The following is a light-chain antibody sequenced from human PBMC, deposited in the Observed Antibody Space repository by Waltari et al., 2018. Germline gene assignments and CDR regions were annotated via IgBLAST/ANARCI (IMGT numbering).Light chain of an antibody. CDR2: GAS. Sequence: EIVLTQSPGTLSLSPGERATLSCKVSQSVGSSYLAWYQQKPGQAPRLLIYGASRRATGIPDRFSGSGSGTDFTLTISRLEPEDFAVYYCQQYGSSYAFGQGTKLEIK. CDR3: QQYGSSYA. V-gene: IGKV3-20*01. CDR1: QSVGSSY. J-gene: IGKJ2*01.